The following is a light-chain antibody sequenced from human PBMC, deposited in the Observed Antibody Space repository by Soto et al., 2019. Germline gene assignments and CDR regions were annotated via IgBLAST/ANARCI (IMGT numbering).Light chain of an antibody. CDR3: MQARQSPT. CDR1: QSLVHTNGKTY. J-gene: IGKJ3*01. Sequence: DIVMTQTPLSVHVTLGQPASISCRSSQSLVHTNGKTYLSWLHQRPGQPPRLLIYDISNRFFGVPDRFSGSGAGTEFTLKISRVEAEDVGVYYCMQARQSPTVGPGPKVDIE. V-gene: IGKV2-24*01. CDR2: DIS.